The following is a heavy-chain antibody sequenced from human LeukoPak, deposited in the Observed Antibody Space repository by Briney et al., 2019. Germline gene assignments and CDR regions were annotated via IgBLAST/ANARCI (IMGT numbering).Heavy chain of an antibody. D-gene: IGHD1-26*01. Sequence: GESLKISCKGSGYSFTNYWIGWVRQMPGRGLVWVGLIYPGDSNVRYSPSFQGQVTIVADRSINTAYLQWSSLRTSDTAMYYCTRDWELGYWGQGTLVTVSS. CDR2: IYPGDSNV. V-gene: IGHV5-51*01. CDR3: TRDWELGY. CDR1: GYSFTNYW. J-gene: IGHJ4*02.